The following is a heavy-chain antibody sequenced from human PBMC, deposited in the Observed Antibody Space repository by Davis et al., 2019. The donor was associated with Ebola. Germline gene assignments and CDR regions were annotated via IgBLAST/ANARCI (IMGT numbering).Heavy chain of an antibody. CDR3: AKVGSSWYLFDS. CDR1: GFTVRSTY. CDR2: ISGSGGST. J-gene: IGHJ4*02. D-gene: IGHD6-13*01. V-gene: IGHV3-23*01. Sequence: GESLKISCAASGFTVRSTYMSWVRQAPGKGLEWVSAISGSGGSTYYADSVKGRFTISRDNSKNTLYLQMNSLRAEDTAVYYCAKVGSSWYLFDSWGQGTLVTVSS.